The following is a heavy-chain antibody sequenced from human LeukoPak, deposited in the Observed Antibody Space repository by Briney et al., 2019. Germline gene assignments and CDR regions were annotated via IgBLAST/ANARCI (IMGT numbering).Heavy chain of an antibody. Sequence: GGSLRLSCAASGFSFNSYEMNWVRQAPGKGLECIAYISSSGTTINYADSLKGRITVSRDNAKNFLYLHMDKMRDEDTAVYYCARGMLGFDYWGQGTPVTVSS. V-gene: IGHV3-48*03. CDR2: ISSSGTTI. J-gene: IGHJ4*02. CDR3: ARGMLGFDY. CDR1: GFSFNSYE. D-gene: IGHD2-8*01.